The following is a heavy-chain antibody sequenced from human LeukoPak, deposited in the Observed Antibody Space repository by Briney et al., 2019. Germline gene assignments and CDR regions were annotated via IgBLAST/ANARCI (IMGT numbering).Heavy chain of an antibody. Sequence: SETVSLTCAVYGGSFSGYYWSWIRQPPGKGLEWIGEINHSGSTNYNPSLKSRVTISVDTSKNQFSLKLSSVTAADTAVYYCARARGIAAAGILNDYWGQGTLVTVSS. CDR1: GGSFSGYY. CDR2: INHSGST. D-gene: IGHD6-13*01. V-gene: IGHV4-34*01. J-gene: IGHJ4*02. CDR3: ARARGIAAAGILNDY.